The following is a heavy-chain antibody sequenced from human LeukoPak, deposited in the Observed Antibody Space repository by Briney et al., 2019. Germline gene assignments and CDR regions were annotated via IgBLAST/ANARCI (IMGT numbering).Heavy chain of an antibody. CDR2: IYYSGST. CDR3: ARCRRYCSGGSCYGTLPAGGWFDP. J-gene: IGHJ5*02. CDR1: GGSVSSGGYY. Sequence: SQTLSLTCTVSGGSVSSGGYYWSWIRQHPGKGLEWIGYIYYSGSTYYNPSLKSRVTISVDTSKNQFSLKLSSVTAADTAVYYCARCRRYCSGGSCYGTLPAGGWFDPWGQGTLVTVSS. V-gene: IGHV4-31*03. D-gene: IGHD2-15*01.